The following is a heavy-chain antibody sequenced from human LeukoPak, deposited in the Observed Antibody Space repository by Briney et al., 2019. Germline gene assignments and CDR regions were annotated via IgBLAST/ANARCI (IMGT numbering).Heavy chain of an antibody. CDR1: GFTFDDYG. D-gene: IGHD6-13*01. CDR3: AKDILRIAEPGTRGFDY. CDR2: ISGNGGRT. V-gene: IGHV3-43*02. J-gene: IGHJ4*02. Sequence: GGSLRLSCAASGFTFDDYGIHWVRQVPGKGLEWVSFISGNGGRTYYADAVKGGFTISRDSSRDSLHLQMNSLRTEDTALYYCAKDILRIAEPGTRGFDYWGQGTLVTVSS.